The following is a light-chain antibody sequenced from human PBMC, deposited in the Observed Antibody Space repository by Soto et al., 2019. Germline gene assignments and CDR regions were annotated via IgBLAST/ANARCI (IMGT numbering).Light chain of an antibody. V-gene: IGKV3-20*01. CDR2: GAS. Sequence: EIVLTQSPGTLSLSPGERASLSCRASQSVSSSYFAWYQQQPGQAPRLLIYGASSRATGIPDRFSGSGSGTDVTLTISRLEPEDVAVYYCQQYGSSPLFTFGPGTKVDIK. CDR1: QSVSSSY. CDR3: QQYGSSPLFT. J-gene: IGKJ3*01.